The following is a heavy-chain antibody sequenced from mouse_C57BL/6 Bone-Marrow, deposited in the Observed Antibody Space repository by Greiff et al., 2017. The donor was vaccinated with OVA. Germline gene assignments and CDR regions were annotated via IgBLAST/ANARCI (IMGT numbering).Heavy chain of an antibody. D-gene: IGHD1-1*01. CDR1: GYTFTSYW. Sequence: VQLQQPGAELVMPGASVKLSCKASGYTFTSYWMHWVKQRPGQGLEWIGEIDPSDSYTNYNQKFKGKSTLTVDKSSSTAYMQLSSLTSEDSAVYYCATQLLRSYFDYWGQGTTLTVSS. J-gene: IGHJ2*01. CDR3: ATQLLRSYFDY. V-gene: IGHV1-69*01. CDR2: IDPSDSYT.